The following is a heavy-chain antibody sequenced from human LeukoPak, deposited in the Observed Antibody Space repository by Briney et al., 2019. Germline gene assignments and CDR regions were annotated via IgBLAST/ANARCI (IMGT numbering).Heavy chain of an antibody. D-gene: IGHD1-14*01. CDR2: INPSGGST. CDR3: AVELRNKGKFYFDY. Sequence: ASVKVSCKASGYTFSSYYMHWVRQAPGQGLEWMGEINPSGGSTSYAQKFQGRVTMTRDTSTSTVYMELSSLRSEDTAVYYCAVELRNKGKFYFDYWGQGTLVTVSS. J-gene: IGHJ4*02. CDR1: GYTFSSYY. V-gene: IGHV1-46*01.